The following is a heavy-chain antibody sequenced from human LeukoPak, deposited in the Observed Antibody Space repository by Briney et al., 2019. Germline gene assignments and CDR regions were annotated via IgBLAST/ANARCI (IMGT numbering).Heavy chain of an antibody. J-gene: IGHJ6*02. CDR1: GYTFTSYD. Sequence: PVASVKVSCKASGYTFTSYDINWVRQVTGQGLEWVGWMNPNSGNRGHAQKFQGRVTMTTDTSISTAYMELSSLRSEDTAVYYCVRYIAVADRNYKHYGMDVWGQGTTVTVSS. CDR2: MNPNSGNR. D-gene: IGHD6-19*01. CDR3: VRYIAVADRNYKHYGMDV. V-gene: IGHV1-8*01.